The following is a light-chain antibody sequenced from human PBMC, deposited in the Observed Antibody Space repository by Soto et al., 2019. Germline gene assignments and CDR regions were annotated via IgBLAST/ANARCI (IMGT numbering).Light chain of an antibody. CDR3: KSYAGSNTYV. CDR2: EVV. CDR1: KNDIGVYDF. V-gene: IGLV2-8*01. Sequence: QSVLTQPPSASGSPGQSVTISCTGTKNDIGVYDFVSWYQHHPGKAPRLIIYEVVQRPSGVPDRFSGSKSGNTASLTVSGFFFFFFFFYFCKSYAGSNTYVFGSGTKLTVL. J-gene: IGLJ1*01.